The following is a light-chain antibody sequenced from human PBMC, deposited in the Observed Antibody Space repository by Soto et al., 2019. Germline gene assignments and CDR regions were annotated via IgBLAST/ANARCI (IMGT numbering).Light chain of an antibody. Sequence: QSVLTQPPSASGSPGQSVTISCIGTSSDVGGYDYVSWYQQHPGKAPKLIISEVSKRPSGVPDRFSGSKSGNTASLTVSGLQDEDEAAYYCTSYAGNNNFCVFGTGTKLTVL. J-gene: IGLJ1*01. CDR2: EVS. CDR3: TSYAGNNNFCV. V-gene: IGLV2-8*01. CDR1: SSDVGGYDY.